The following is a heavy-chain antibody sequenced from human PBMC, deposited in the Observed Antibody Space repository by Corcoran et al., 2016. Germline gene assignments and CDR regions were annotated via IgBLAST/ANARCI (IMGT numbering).Heavy chain of an antibody. V-gene: IGHV3-21*01. Sequence: EVQLVESGGGLVKPGGSLRLSCAASGFTFSSYSMNWVRQAPGKGLEWVSSISSSSSYIYYADSVKGRFTISRDNAKNSLYLQMNSLRAEDTAVYYCARESRLGVTTYYFDYWGQGTLDTVSS. CDR3: ARESRLGVTTYYFDY. CDR1: GFTFSSYS. D-gene: IGHD4-17*01. J-gene: IGHJ4*02. CDR2: ISSSSSYI.